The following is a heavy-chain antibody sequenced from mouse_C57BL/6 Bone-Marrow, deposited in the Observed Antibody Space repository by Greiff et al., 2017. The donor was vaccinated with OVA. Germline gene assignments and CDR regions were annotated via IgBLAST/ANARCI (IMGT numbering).Heavy chain of an antibody. J-gene: IGHJ2*01. V-gene: IGHV1-55*01. CDR2: IYPGSGST. Sequence: QVQLQQPGAELVKPGASVKMSCKASGYTFTSYWITWVKQRPGQGLEWIGDIYPGSGSTNYNEKFKSKATLTVDKSSSTAYMQLSRLTSEDAAFYDCARGGGVRLLDYWGQGTTLTVSS. CDR3: ARGGGVRLLDY. CDR1: GYTFTSYW. D-gene: IGHD1-2*01.